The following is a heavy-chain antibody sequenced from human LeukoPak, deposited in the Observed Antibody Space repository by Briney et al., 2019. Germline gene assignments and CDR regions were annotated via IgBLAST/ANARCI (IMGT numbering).Heavy chain of an antibody. V-gene: IGHV4-39*01. CDR2: INFIGRT. CDR3: ARLTKGRYFDYIFAF. J-gene: IGHJ4*02. Sequence: PSETLSLTCTVSGFSVSDPLSYWGWVRQPPGKGLEWIAEINFIGRTSYNSSLNSRVTMSVDTSKNQFSLKMPSLTAADTAVYFCARLTKGRYFDYIFAFWGQGILVTVSS. CDR1: GFSVSDPLSY. D-gene: IGHD3-9*01.